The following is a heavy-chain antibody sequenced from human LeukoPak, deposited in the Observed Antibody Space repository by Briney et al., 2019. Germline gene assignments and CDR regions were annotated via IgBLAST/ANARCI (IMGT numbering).Heavy chain of an antibody. J-gene: IGHJ4*02. V-gene: IGHV4-31*03. CDR2: IYYSGSA. CDR3: ASRVIVEGELDY. Sequence: SETLSLTCTVSGDSISSGGYYWSWIRQHPGKGLEWIGYIYYSGSAYYNPSLKSRVTISVDTSKNQFSLKLSSVTAADTAVYYCASRVIVEGELDYWGQGTLVTVSS. CDR1: GDSISSGGYY. D-gene: IGHD2/OR15-2a*01.